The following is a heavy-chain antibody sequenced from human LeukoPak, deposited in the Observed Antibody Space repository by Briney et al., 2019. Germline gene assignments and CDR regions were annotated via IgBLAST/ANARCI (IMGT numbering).Heavy chain of an antibody. Sequence: GGSLRLSCAASGFTFSDYYMSWIRQAPGKGLEWVSYISSSGSTIYYADSVKGRFTISRDNAKNSLYPQMNSLRAEDTAVYYCARDGYYYDSSGYYSDYWGQGTLVTVSS. CDR2: ISSSGSTI. D-gene: IGHD3-22*01. CDR3: ARDGYYYDSSGYYSDY. CDR1: GFTFSDYY. J-gene: IGHJ4*02. V-gene: IGHV3-11*01.